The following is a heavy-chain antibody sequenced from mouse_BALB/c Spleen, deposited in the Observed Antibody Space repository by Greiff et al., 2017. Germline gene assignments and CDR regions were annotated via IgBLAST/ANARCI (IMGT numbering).Heavy chain of an antibody. Sequence: EVLLQESGGGLVKPGGSLKISCTASGYTFSSYIISWVRQTPEKRLEWVATISSGGSDTYYPDSVKGRFTISKDNAKNTLYLKMSSLTSDNTAMYDCTRDSAPRIYEGYSCAYWGQGTLVTVSA. CDR2: ISSGGSDT. V-gene: IGHV5-6-4*01. CDR3: TRDSAPRIYEGYSCAY. D-gene: IGHD2-3*01. J-gene: IGHJ3*01. CDR1: GYTFSSYI.